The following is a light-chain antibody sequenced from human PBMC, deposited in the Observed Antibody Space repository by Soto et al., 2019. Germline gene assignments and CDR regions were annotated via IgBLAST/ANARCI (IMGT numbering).Light chain of an antibody. Sequence: DIQMTQSPSSLSASVGDRVTITCRASQGISSALAWYQQKPGIAPKLLIYTASTLQSGVPSRFSGSGSGTDFTLTISRLEPEDSAVYYCEQYGSSPRTFGQGTKVDI. V-gene: IGKV1-9*01. J-gene: IGKJ1*01. CDR3: EQYGSSPRT. CDR2: TAS. CDR1: QGISSA.